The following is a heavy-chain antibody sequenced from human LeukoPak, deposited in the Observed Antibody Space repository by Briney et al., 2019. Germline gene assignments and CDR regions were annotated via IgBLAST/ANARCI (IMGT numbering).Heavy chain of an antibody. D-gene: IGHD3-10*01. J-gene: IGHJ1*01. Sequence: GESLKISCNGSGYXFTNNWICWVRQMPGKGLGWMGIILPGDSDTRYSPSFQGQVTISADKSISTAYVQWSSLKASDTAMYYCATYAGTSSKYFQHWGQGTLVTVSS. V-gene: IGHV5-51*01. CDR1: GYXFTNNW. CDR3: ATYAGTSSKYFQH. CDR2: ILPGDSDT.